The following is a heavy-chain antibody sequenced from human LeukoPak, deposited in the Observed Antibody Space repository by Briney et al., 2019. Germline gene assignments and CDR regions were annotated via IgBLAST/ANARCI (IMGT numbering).Heavy chain of an antibody. CDR3: ARDQGAWGYGYNFDY. D-gene: IGHD3-16*01. Sequence: GGSLRLSCAASGFTFSTYGMNWVRQAPGKGLEWVSYISSGSSTIYYADSVKDRFTISRDNAKNTLHLQMISLRAEDTAVYYCARDQGAWGYGYNFDYWGQGTLVTVSS. J-gene: IGHJ4*02. CDR1: GFTFSTYG. CDR2: ISSGSSTI. V-gene: IGHV3-48*04.